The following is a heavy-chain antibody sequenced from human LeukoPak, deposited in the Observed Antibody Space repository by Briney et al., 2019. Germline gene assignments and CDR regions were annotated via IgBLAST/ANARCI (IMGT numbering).Heavy chain of an antibody. CDR3: ARDIQLST. CDR1: GFTFSDSA. CDR2: ISFSCDSI. J-gene: IGHJ3*01. D-gene: IGHD5-24*01. V-gene: IGHV3-23*01. Sequence: GGSLRLSCAASGFTFSDSAMTWVRQAPGKGLEWVSLISFSCDSIYYADSVRGRFTISRDNSKDTLYLQMNSLRAEDTAIYYCARDIQLSTWGLGTMLTVPS.